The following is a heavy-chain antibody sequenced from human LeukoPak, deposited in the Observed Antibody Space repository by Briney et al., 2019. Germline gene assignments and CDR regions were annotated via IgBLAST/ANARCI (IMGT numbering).Heavy chain of an antibody. J-gene: IGHJ4*02. CDR3: ARQRSSSWYDNDY. Sequence: GESLRISCKGSGYSFTSYWIGWVRQMPGKGLEWMGIIYPGDSDTRYSPSFQGQVTISADKSISTAYLQWSSLKASDTAMYYCARQRSSSWYDNDYWGQGTLVTVSS. CDR1: GYSFTSYW. D-gene: IGHD6-13*01. CDR2: IYPGDSDT. V-gene: IGHV5-51*01.